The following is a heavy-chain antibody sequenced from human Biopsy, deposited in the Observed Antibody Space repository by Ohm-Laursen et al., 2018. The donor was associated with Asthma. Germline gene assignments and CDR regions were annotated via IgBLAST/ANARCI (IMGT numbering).Heavy chain of an antibody. V-gene: IGHV3-33*05. CDR3: ARGLDYSGRSGFDY. CDR2: ISYDGNHK. D-gene: IGHD3-10*01. Sequence: SLRLSCAASGFRLRSFGMHWVRQAPGKGLEWVAVISYDGNHKFYEDSVEGRFTISRDNSMNTLYLHMTSLRVEDTAVYYCARGLDYSGRSGFDYWGQGTLVTVSS. J-gene: IGHJ4*02. CDR1: GFRLRSFG.